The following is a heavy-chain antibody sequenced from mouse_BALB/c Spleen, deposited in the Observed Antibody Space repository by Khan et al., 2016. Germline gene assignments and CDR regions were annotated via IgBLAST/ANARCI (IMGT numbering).Heavy chain of an antibody. Sequence: EVQLQESGPGLVKPSQSLSLTCSVTGYSITSGYYWNWIRQFPGNKLEWMGYISYDGSNNYNPSLKNRISITRDTSKNQFFLKLNSVTTEDTATDYCARWRGYYPPWYFDYWGAGTTVTVSS. CDR3: ARWRGYYPPWYFDY. J-gene: IGHJ1*01. D-gene: IGHD2-3*01. V-gene: IGHV3-6*02. CDR2: ISYDGSN. CDR1: GYSITSGYY.